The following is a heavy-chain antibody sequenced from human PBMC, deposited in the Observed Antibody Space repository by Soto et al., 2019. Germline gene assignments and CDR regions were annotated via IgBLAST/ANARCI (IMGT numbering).Heavy chain of an antibody. D-gene: IGHD3-9*01. CDR2: IKQDGSEK. CDR3: AREYYDILTGDMAGTFDI. Sequence: EVQLVESGGGLVQPGGSLRLSCAASGFTFSSYRMSWVRQAPGKGLEWVANIKQDGSEKYYVDSVKGRFTISRDNAKNSLYLQMNSLRAEDTAVYYCAREYYDILTGDMAGTFDIWGQGTMVTVSS. CDR1: GFTFSSYR. V-gene: IGHV3-7*01. J-gene: IGHJ3*02.